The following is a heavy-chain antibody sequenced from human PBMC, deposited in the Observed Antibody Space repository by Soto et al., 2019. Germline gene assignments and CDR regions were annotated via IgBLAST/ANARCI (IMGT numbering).Heavy chain of an antibody. J-gene: IGHJ5*02. CDR3: ARGRIVVAPTQQPNWFDP. D-gene: IGHD2-2*01. CDR1: GYTFTSYA. CDR2: INAGNGNT. V-gene: IGHV1-3*01. Sequence: GASVKVSCKASGYTFTSYAMHWVRQAPGQRLEWMGWINAGNGNTKYSQKFQGRVTITRDTSASTAYMELSSLRSEDTAVYYCARGRIVVAPTQQPNWFDPWGQGTLVTVSS.